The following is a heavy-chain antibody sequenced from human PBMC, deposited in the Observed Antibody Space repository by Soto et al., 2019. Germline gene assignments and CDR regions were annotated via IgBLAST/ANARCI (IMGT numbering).Heavy chain of an antibody. D-gene: IGHD2-21*02. CDR1: GFTFFTSA. CDR3: ASDPYCGGDCYFDY. J-gene: IGHJ4*02. CDR2: IVVGSGNT. Sequence: SVKVSCKASGFTFFTSAVQWVRQARGQRLEWIGWIVVGSGNTNYAQKFQERVTITRDMSTNTAYMELSSLRSEDTAVYYCASDPYCGGDCYFDYWGQGIMVTVSS. V-gene: IGHV1-58*01.